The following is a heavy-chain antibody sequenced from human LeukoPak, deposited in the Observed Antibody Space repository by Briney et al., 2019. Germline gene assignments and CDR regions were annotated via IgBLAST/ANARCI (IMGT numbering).Heavy chain of an antibody. J-gene: IGHJ4*02. CDR1: GGSFSGYY. D-gene: IGHD1-26*01. CDR2: INHSGST. Sequence: SETLSLTCAVYGGSFSGYYWSWIRQPPGKGLEWIGEINHSGSTNYNPSLKSRVTISADTSKNQFSLKLSSVTAADTAVYYCARGRYSGSYLDYWGQGTLVTVSS. V-gene: IGHV4-34*01. CDR3: ARGRYSGSYLDY.